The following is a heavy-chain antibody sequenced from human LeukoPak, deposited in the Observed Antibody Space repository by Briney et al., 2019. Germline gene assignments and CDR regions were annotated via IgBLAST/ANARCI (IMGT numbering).Heavy chain of an antibody. J-gene: IGHJ4*02. CDR2: ISYSGST. Sequence: PSETLSLTCTVSGGSINSYYWSWIRQPPGKGLEWIGYISYSGSTSYNPSLKSRVTISVDTSKNQFFLKLSSVTAADTALYYCTRGNANWGQGTLVTVSS. CDR1: GGSINSYY. V-gene: IGHV4-59*01. CDR3: TRGNAN.